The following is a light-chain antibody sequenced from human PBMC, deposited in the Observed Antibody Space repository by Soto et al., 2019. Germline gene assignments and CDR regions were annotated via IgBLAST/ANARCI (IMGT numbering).Light chain of an antibody. CDR3: QQANSFPLT. J-gene: IGKJ4*01. Sequence: DIQMTQSTSSLSASVGDRVTITFLASQSISSYLNWYQQKPGKAPKLLIYTASSLQSGVPSRFSGRGSGTDFTLTISSLQPEDFATYYCQQANSFPLTFGGGTKVDIK. CDR2: TAS. V-gene: IGKV1-39*01. CDR1: QSISSY.